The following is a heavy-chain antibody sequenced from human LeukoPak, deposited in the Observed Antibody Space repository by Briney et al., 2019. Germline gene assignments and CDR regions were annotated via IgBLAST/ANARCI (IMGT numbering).Heavy chain of an antibody. V-gene: IGHV3-48*03. CDR2: ISSSGSTI. CDR3: ARFEPTPYYYYYYMDV. CDR1: GFTFSSYE. J-gene: IGHJ6*03. Sequence: GGSLRLSCAASGFTFSSYEMNWVRQAPGKGLEWVSYISSSGSTIYYADSVKGRFTISRDNAKNTLYLQMNSLRAEDTAVYYCARFEPTPYYYYYYMDVWGKGTTVTISS.